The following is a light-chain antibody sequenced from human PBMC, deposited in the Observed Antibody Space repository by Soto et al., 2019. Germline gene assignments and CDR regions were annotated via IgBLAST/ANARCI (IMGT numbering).Light chain of an antibody. CDR1: QSITSY. J-gene: IGKJ4*01. CDR3: QQSNSTLRGT. CDR2: AAS. V-gene: IGKV1-39*01. Sequence: DIQMTQSPPSLSASVGDRVTITCRASQSITSYLNWYQQKPGKAPKLLIYAASSLQSGVPSRFSGSGSGTDFTLTISSLQPEDFATYYCQQSNSTLRGTFGGGTKVEIK.